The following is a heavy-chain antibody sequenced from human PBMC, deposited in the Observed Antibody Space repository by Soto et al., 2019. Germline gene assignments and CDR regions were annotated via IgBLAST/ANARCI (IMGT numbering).Heavy chain of an antibody. CDR1: GYTFTSYG. J-gene: IGHJ5*02. CDR2: ISAYNGNT. Sequence: ASAKVSCKASGYTFTSYGISWVRQAPGQGLEWMGWISAYNGNTNYAQKLQGRVTMTTDTSTSTAYMELRSLRSDDTAVYYCARGLYNWNYLGSNWFDPWGQGTLVTVSS. CDR3: ARGLYNWNYLGSNWFDP. D-gene: IGHD1-7*01. V-gene: IGHV1-18*01.